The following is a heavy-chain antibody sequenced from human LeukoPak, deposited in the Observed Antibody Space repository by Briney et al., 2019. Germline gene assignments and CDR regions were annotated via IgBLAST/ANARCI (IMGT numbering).Heavy chain of an antibody. CDR2: IIPIFGTT. CDR1: GGTFSSHG. Sequence: SVKVSCKASGGTFSSHGFSWVRQPPGQGLEWMGGIIPIFGTTNYAQKFQGRVTITTDDSTSTGYMELSSLRSEDTAVYYCARRWPHSSGYYLFDYWGEGTLVTVSS. V-gene: IGHV1-69*05. CDR3: ARRWPHSSGYYLFDY. D-gene: IGHD3-22*01. J-gene: IGHJ4*02.